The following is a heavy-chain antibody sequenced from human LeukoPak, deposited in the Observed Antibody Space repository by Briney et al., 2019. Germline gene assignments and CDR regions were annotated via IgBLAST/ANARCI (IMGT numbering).Heavy chain of an antibody. CDR2: IYYSGST. V-gene: IGHV4-61*01. D-gene: IGHD3-16*01. CDR1: GGSISSSSYY. Sequence: SETLSLTCTVYGGSISSSSYYWSWLRQPPGKGLEWVGNIYYSGSTNYIPSLKSRFTISVDTSKNQFSLKLSSVTSAYTAVYYCARVGVPPLYFDLWGRGTLVTVSS. J-gene: IGHJ2*01. CDR3: ARVGVPPLYFDL.